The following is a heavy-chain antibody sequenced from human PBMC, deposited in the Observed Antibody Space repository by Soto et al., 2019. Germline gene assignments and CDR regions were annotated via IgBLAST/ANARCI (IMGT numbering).Heavy chain of an antibody. CDR2: ISGSGGST. CDR1: GFTFSSYA. CDR3: AKVYYYGSGSYYNVSPFDY. V-gene: IGHV3-23*01. J-gene: IGHJ4*02. D-gene: IGHD3-10*01. Sequence: GGSLRLSCAASGFTFSSYAMSWVRQAPGKGLEWVSAISGSGGSTYYADSVKGRFTISRDNSKNTLYLQMNSLRAEDTAVYYCAKVYYYGSGSYYNVSPFDYWGQGTLVTVSS.